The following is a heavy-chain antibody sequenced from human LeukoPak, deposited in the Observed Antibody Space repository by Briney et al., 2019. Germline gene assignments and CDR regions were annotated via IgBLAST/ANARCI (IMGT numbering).Heavy chain of an antibody. J-gene: IGHJ6*02. CDR1: GGTFSSYA. CDR2: IIPILGIA. D-gene: IGHD6-13*01. Sequence: SVKVSCKASGGTFSSYAISWVRQAPGQGLEWMGRIIPILGIANYAQKLQGRVTITADKSTSTAYMELSSLRSEDTAVYYCARVGTGYSSSSTLDVWGQGTTVTVSS. CDR3: ARVGTGYSSSSTLDV. V-gene: IGHV1-69*04.